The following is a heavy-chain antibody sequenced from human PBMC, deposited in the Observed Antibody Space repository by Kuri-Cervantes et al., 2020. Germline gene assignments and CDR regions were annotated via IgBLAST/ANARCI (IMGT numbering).Heavy chain of an antibody. V-gene: IGHV1-24*01. CDR3: AGGGYYDSSGYFVNPRPSDFDY. CDR2: FDPEDGET. CDR1: GYTLTELS. Sequence: ASVKVSCKVSGYTLTELSMHWVRQAPGKGLEWMGGFDPEDGETIYAQKFQGRVTMTEDTSTDTAYMELSSLRSEDTAVYYCAGGGYYDSSGYFVNPRPSDFDYWGQGTLVTVSS. J-gene: IGHJ4*02. D-gene: IGHD3-22*01.